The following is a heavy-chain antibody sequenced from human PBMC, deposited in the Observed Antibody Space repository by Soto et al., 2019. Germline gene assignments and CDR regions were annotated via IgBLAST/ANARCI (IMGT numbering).Heavy chain of an antibody. CDR2: ISSSGSTI. Sequence: EVQLVESGGGLVPPGGSLRLSCAASGFTFSSYEMNWVRQAPGKGLEWVSYISSSGSTIYYADSVKGRFTISRDNAKNSLYLQMNSLRAEDTAVYYCATDMIVVVTRVRPDGYWGQGTLVTVSS. CDR3: ATDMIVVVTRVRPDGY. V-gene: IGHV3-48*03. J-gene: IGHJ4*02. D-gene: IGHD3-22*01. CDR1: GFTFSSYE.